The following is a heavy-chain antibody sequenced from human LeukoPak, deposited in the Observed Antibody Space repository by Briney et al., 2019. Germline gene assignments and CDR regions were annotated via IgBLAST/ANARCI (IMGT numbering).Heavy chain of an antibody. D-gene: IGHD3-9*01. CDR3: ARDSPHLLTNYRSFDP. J-gene: IGHJ5*02. Sequence: ASVKVSCKASGGTFSSYAISWVRQAPGQGLEWMGGIIPIFGTANYAQKFQGRVTITRDTSTRTVYMELSSLRSEDTAIYYCARDSPHLLTNYRSFDPWGQGTLVTVSS. CDR1: GGTFSSYA. CDR2: IIPIFGTA. V-gene: IGHV1-69*05.